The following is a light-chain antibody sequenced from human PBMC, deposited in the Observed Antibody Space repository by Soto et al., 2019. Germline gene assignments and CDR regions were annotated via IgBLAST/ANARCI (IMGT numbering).Light chain of an antibody. CDR2: AAS. CDR3: QQYNNWPLT. CDR1: QSVSSG. Sequence: EIVMTQSPATLSVSPGERATLSCRAGQSVSSGLAWYQQKPGRTPRLLIYAASTRATGIPARFSGSGSGTEFTLTISSLQSEDFAVYYCQQYNNWPLTFGGGTKVEIK. V-gene: IGKV3-15*01. J-gene: IGKJ4*01.